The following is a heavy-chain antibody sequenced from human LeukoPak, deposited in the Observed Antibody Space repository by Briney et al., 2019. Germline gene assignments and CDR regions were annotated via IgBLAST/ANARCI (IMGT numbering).Heavy chain of an antibody. CDR3: GGAPNWGFDF. CDR2: IIPIFGTA. Sequence: SVKVSCKASGGTFSSYAISWVRQAPGQGLEWVGGIIPIFGTANYAQKFQGRVTMTRYTSVSTAYMELSSLRSEDTAVYCVGGAPNWGFDFWGQGTLVTVSS. J-gene: IGHJ4*02. D-gene: IGHD7-27*01. V-gene: IGHV1-69*05. CDR1: GGTFSSYA.